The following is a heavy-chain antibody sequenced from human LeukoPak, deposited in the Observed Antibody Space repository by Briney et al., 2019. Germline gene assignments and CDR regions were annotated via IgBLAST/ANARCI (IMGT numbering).Heavy chain of an antibody. CDR3: ARRDISSGWSFDY. J-gene: IGHJ4*02. V-gene: IGHV4-4*07. D-gene: IGHD6-19*01. CDR2: IHTSGST. Sequence: SETLSLTCTVSGGSLSNYHWGWIRQPAGKGLEWIGQIHTSGSTNYNPPLKSRVTMSIDTPENQLSLTIRSVTAADTAVYYCARRDISSGWSFDYWGQGTLVTVSS. CDR1: GGSLSNYH.